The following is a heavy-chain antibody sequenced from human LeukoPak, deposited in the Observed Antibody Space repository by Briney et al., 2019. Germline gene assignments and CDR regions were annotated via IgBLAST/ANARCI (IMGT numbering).Heavy chain of an antibody. CDR2: IIPMFGIA. V-gene: IGHV1-69*04. CDR3: ARGESYSYGYEYFQH. Sequence: SVKVSCKASGYPFTSYDINWVRQAPGQGLEWMGRIIPMFGIANYAQKFQGRVTITADKSTSTVYMELSSLKSEDTAIYYCARGESYSYGYEYFQHWGQGTLVTVSS. J-gene: IGHJ1*01. CDR1: GYPFTSYD. D-gene: IGHD5-18*01.